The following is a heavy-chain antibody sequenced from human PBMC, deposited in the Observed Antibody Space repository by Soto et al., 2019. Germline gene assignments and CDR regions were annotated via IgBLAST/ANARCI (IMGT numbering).Heavy chain of an antibody. CDR1: GGTFSSYT. CDR3: AYDSSSWPYYYYYGMDV. CDR2: IIPILGIA. D-gene: IGHD6-13*01. J-gene: IGHJ6*02. V-gene: IGHV1-69*02. Sequence: SVKVSCKASGGTFSSYTISWVRQAPGQGLEWMGRIIPILGIANYAQKFQGRVTITADKSTSTAYMELSSLRSEDTAVYYCAYDSSSWPYYYYYGMDVWGQGTTVTVS.